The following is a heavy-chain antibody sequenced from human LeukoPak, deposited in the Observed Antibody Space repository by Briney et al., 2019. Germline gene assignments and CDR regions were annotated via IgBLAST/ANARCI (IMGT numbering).Heavy chain of an antibody. CDR3: ARLDASLAHLSGSFPDY. V-gene: IGHV4-39*01. Sequence: PSETLSLTCTVSGGSITNSDYFWGWIRQPPGTGLEWMGNVDYSGRPHRNPSLMGRVTINADRSRNQFSLNLSSVTAADTAVYFCARLDASLAHLSGSFPDYWGQGALVTVSS. CDR1: GGSITNSDYF. D-gene: IGHD3-10*01. CDR2: VDYSGRP. J-gene: IGHJ4*02.